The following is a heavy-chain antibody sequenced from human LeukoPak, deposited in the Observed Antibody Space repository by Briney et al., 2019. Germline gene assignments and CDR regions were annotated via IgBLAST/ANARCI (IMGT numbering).Heavy chain of an antibody. CDR2: ISYSGYT. CDR1: GGSIRSFY. V-gene: IGHV4-59*01. J-gene: IGHJ4*02. Sequence: TSETLSLTCTVSGGSIRSFYWSWIRQAPGKGLEWIGFISYSGYTSYSPSLKSRVGISVDTSKSQFSLRLSSMTAADTAIYYCARGRNDTGGMFFDSWAQGTLVTVSS. D-gene: IGHD4-23*01. CDR3: ARGRNDTGGMFFDS.